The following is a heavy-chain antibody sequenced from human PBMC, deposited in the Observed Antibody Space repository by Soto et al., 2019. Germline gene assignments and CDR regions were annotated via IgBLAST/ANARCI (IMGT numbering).Heavy chain of an antibody. D-gene: IGHD4-17*01. CDR3: AYSPLGGFGDFTSFHS. CDR2: IFWDDDT. J-gene: IGHJ4*02. CDR1: GFSLSTSGMS. V-gene: IGHV2-5*02. Sequence: QITLKESGPTLVDRTQTLTLTCIFAGFSLSTSGMSVAWIRQPPGKALEWLALIFWDDDTRYSPSLRNRLTITKDTSRNYVVLTMTSMGPADTATFYCAYSPLGGFGDFTSFHSWGPGALVTVS.